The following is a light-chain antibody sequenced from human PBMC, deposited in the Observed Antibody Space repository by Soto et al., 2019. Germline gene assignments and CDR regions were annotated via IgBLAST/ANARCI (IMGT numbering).Light chain of an antibody. Sequence: QSVLTPPPSVYEAPGQRVTISCTGSSSNIGAGYEAHWYQQVPGTAPKLLIYENNNRPSGVPDRFSGSKSGTSASLANTGLQAEDEAEYYCQSYDSSLSGYVCGTGTTLTVL. V-gene: IGLV1-40*01. CDR1: SSNIGAGYE. CDR3: QSYDSSLSGYV. J-gene: IGLJ1*01. CDR2: ENN.